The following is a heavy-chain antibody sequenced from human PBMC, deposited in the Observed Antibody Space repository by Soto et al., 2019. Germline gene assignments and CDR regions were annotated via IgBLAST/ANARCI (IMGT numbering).Heavy chain of an antibody. V-gene: IGHV4-39*01. CDR2: IYYSGST. D-gene: IGHD1-26*01. CDR1: GGSITSSSYY. Sequence: QLHLRASGPGLVKPSETLSLTCTVSGGSITSSSYYWGWIRQPPGKGLEWIGSIYYSGSTYYNPSPKSRVTISVDTSKNQFSLKLSSVPAADTAVYYCATQEVGGRYVYTFDPWGQGTLVTVSS. J-gene: IGHJ5*02. CDR3: ATQEVGGRYVYTFDP.